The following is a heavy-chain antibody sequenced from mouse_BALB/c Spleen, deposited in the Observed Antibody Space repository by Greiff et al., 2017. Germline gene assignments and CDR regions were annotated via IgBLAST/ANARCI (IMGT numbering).Heavy chain of an antibody. CDR2: IYPGDGDT. V-gene: IGHV1-87*01. D-gene: IGHD1-1*01. J-gene: IGHJ4*01. CDR1: GYTFTSYW. CDR3: ARAPYYYGSSPLGAMDY. Sequence: VQLQQSGAELARPGASVKLSCKASGYTFTSYWMQWVKQRPGQGLEWIGAIYPGDGDTRYTQKFKGKATLTADKSSSTAYMQLSSLASEDSAVYYCARAPYYYGSSPLGAMDYWGQGTSVTVSS.